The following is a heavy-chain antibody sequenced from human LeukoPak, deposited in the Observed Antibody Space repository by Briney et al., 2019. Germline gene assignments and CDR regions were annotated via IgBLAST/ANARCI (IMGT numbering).Heavy chain of an antibody. CDR1: GDSISSSRHS. CDR2: ISYSGST. D-gene: IGHD2-2*01. J-gene: IGHJ6*02. Sequence: SETLSLTCTVSGDSISSSRHSWAWIRQPPGKGLEWIGCISYSGSTYYNPSLKTRVTMSVDTSENQFSLKLSSVTAADSTVYYCVRIYCTSTSCYGDSYYGMDVWGQGTTVTVSS. V-gene: IGHV4-39*01. CDR3: VRIYCTSTSCYGDSYYGMDV.